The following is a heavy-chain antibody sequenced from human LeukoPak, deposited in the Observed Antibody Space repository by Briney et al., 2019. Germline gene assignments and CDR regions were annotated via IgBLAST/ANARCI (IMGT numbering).Heavy chain of an antibody. CDR3: ASAWSRFGDDWFDP. CDR1: GGSITNSSYY. CDR2: IYYSGST. J-gene: IGHJ5*02. Sequence: SETLSLTCTVSGGSITNSSYYWGWIRQPPGKGLEWIGTIYYSGSTYRDPSLKSRVTISQDTSKNQFSLKLTSVTDADTAMYYCASAWSRFGDDWFDPWGQGTLVTVSP. D-gene: IGHD3-10*02. V-gene: IGHV4-39*07.